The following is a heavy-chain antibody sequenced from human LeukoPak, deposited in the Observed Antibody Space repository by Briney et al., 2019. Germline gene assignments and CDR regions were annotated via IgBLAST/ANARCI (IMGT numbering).Heavy chain of an antibody. CDR1: GFTFSSYA. CDR3: TVYRSPSVPFDY. CDR2: ISGSGGST. V-gene: IGHV3-23*01. J-gene: IGHJ4*02. D-gene: IGHD4-11*01. Sequence: GGSLRLSCAASGFTFSSYAMSWVRQAPGKGLEWVSAISGSGGSTYYADSVKGRFTTSRDNSKNTLYLQMNSLRAEDTAVYYCTVYRSPSVPFDYWGQGTLVTGSS.